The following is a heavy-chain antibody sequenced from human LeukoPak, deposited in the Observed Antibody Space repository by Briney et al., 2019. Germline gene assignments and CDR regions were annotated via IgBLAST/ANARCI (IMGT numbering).Heavy chain of an antibody. J-gene: IGHJ6*03. D-gene: IGHD2-8*01. V-gene: IGHV1-2*02. CDR1: GYSFTAHY. Sequence: ASVKVSCKASGYSFTAHYMHWVRQAPGQGLEWMGWINPDSGDTNYAQKFQGRVTMTRDTSINTDYMELSGLRSDDTAVYYCARHPRFCTHSVCYPAYYYYYMDVWGKGTTVTVSS. CDR2: INPDSGDT. CDR3: ARHPRFCTHSVCYPAYYYYYMDV.